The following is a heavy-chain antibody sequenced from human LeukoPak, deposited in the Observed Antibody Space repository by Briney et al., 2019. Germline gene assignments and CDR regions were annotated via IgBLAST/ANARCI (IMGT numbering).Heavy chain of an antibody. Sequence: SETLSLTCTVSGGSISSSSYYWGWIRQPPGKGLEWIGSIYYSGSTYYNPSLKSRVTISVDTSKNQFSLKLSSVTAADTAVYYCARAVVVAATLVDYWGQGTLVTVSS. D-gene: IGHD2-15*01. CDR2: IYYSGST. V-gene: IGHV4-39*07. J-gene: IGHJ4*02. CDR1: GGSISSSSYY. CDR3: ARAVVVAATLVDY.